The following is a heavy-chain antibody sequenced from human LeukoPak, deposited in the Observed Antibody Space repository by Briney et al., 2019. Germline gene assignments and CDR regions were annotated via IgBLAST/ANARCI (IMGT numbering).Heavy chain of an antibody. Sequence: SETLSLTCAVYGGSFSDYYWSRIRQSPGKGLEWIGEINHSGSTNYNPSLKSRVAILVDTSKNQFSLKLSSVTAADTAVYYCARRVRGVNDAFDIWGQRTMVTVSS. CDR1: GGSFSDYY. D-gene: IGHD3-10*01. CDR2: INHSGST. J-gene: IGHJ3*02. CDR3: ARRVRGVNDAFDI. V-gene: IGHV4-34*01.